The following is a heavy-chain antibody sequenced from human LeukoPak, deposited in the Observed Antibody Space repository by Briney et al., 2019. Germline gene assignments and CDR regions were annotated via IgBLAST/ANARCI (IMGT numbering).Heavy chain of an antibody. CDR3: ARQSGYNYGSFDI. CDR2: IYPGDSDT. V-gene: IGHV5-51*01. D-gene: IGHD5-18*01. Sequence: GESLKTSCKGSGYSFTSYWIGWVRPMPGKGLAWMGIIYPGDSDTRYSPSFQGQVTISADKSISTAYLQWSSLKASDTAMYYCARQSGYNYGSFDIWGQGTMVTVSS. J-gene: IGHJ3*02. CDR1: GYSFTSYW.